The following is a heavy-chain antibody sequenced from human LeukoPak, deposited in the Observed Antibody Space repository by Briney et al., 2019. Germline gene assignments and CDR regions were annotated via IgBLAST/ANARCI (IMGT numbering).Heavy chain of an antibody. J-gene: IGHJ3*02. CDR2: ISSIVTTI. CDR3: ARDKSGSLAFDI. V-gene: IGHV3-11*04. D-gene: IGHD1-26*01. Sequence: SFISSIVTTIYYPYSVDRRFTLSRDNPKTSLYLQMNRLRAEDTAVYYCARDKSGSLAFDIWGQGTMVTVSS.